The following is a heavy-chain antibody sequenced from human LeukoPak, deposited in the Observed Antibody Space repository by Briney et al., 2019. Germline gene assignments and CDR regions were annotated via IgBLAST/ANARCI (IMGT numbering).Heavy chain of an antibody. J-gene: IGHJ3*02. CDR1: GYTFTSYG. CDR2: ISAYNGNT. D-gene: IGHD3-3*01. V-gene: IGHV1-18*01. CDR3: ARSIFGVVTHPWDAFDI. Sequence: ASVKVSCKASGYTFTSYGISWVRQAPGRGLEWMGWISAYNGNTNYAQKLQGRVTMTTDTSTSTAYMELRSLRSDDTAVYYCARSIFGVVTHPWDAFDIWGQGTMVTVSS.